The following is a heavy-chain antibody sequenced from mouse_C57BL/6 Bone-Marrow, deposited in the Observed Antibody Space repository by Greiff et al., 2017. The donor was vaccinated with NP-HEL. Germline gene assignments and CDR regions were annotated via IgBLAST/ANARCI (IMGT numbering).Heavy chain of an antibody. D-gene: IGHD1-1*01. V-gene: IGHV14-4*01. Sequence: EVQLVESGAELVRPGASVKLSCTASGFNIKDDYMHWVKQRPEQGLEWIGWIDPENGDTEYASKFQGKATITADTSSNTAYLQLSSLTSEDTAVYYCTVYYGSSFAYWGQGTLVTVSA. CDR3: TVYYGSSFAY. J-gene: IGHJ3*01. CDR1: GFNIKDDY. CDR2: IDPENGDT.